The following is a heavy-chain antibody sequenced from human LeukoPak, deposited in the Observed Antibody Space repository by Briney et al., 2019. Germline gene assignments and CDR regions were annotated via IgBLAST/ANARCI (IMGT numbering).Heavy chain of an antibody. V-gene: IGHV4-61*02. CDR1: GGSISSRSYY. J-gene: IGHJ6*03. CDR3: ARVAVAGTFYYYYYMDV. D-gene: IGHD6-19*01. Sequence: SETLSLTCTVSGGSISSRSYYWSWIRQPAGKGLEWIGRINTSGSTKYNPSLKSRFTISVDTSKNQFSLRLSSVTAADTAVYYCARVAVAGTFYYYYYMDVWGKGTTVTVSS. CDR2: INTSGST.